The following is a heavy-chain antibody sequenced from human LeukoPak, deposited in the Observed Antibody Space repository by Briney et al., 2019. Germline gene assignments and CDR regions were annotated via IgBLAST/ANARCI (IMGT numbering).Heavy chain of an antibody. Sequence: PGGSLRLSCAASGFTFSNAWMSWVRPARGKGLEWVGHINSKTDGGTTDYAAPVKGRFTISRDDSKNTLYLQMNSLKTEHTAMYYCTTDYRQLWFGELLNDAYDLWGQGTMVTVSS. CDR1: GFTFSNAW. J-gene: IGHJ3*01. V-gene: IGHV3-15*01. CDR2: INSKTDGGTT. CDR3: TTDYRQLWFGELLNDAYDL. D-gene: IGHD3-10*01.